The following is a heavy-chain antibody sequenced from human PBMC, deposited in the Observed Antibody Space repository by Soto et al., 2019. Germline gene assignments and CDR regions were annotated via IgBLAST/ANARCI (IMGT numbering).Heavy chain of an antibody. CDR2: ISAYNGNT. CDR1: GYTFTSYG. J-gene: IGHJ5*02. Sequence: ASVKVSCKASGYTFTSYGISWVRQAPGQGLEWMGWISAYNGNTNYAQKLQGRVTMTTDTSTSTAYMELRSLRSDDTAVYYCASLVAGTTWFDPWGQGTLVTAPQ. D-gene: IGHD6-19*01. CDR3: ASLVAGTTWFDP. V-gene: IGHV1-18*01.